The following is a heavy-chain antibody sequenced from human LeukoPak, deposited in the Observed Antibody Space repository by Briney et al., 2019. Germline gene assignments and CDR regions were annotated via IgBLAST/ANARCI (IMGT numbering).Heavy chain of an antibody. CDR3: ARDRGTAAGFDY. CDR2: ISAYNGNT. J-gene: IGHJ4*02. D-gene: IGHD6-13*01. V-gene: IGHV1-18*01. Sequence: ASVKVSCKTSGYTFSNYGFTWVRQAPGQGLEWMGWISAYNGNTNYAQRFQGRVTMTTETSTSTAYMELRSLGSDDTAVYYCARDRGTAAGFDYWGQGTLVTVSS. CDR1: GYTFSNYG.